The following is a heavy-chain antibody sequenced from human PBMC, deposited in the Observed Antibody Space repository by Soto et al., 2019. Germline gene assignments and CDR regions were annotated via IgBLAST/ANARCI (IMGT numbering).Heavy chain of an antibody. V-gene: IGHV3-23*04. Sequence: EVQLVESGGGLVQPGGSLRLSCAASGFTFSSYAMSWVRQAPGKGLEWVSAISGSGGSTYYADSVKGRFTISRDNSKNTLYLQMNSLRAEDTAVYYCAKGSSVVVVPAAMAYYYYYGMDVWGQGTTVTVSS. D-gene: IGHD2-2*01. J-gene: IGHJ6*02. CDR3: AKGSSVVVVPAAMAYYYYYGMDV. CDR2: ISGSGGST. CDR1: GFTFSSYA.